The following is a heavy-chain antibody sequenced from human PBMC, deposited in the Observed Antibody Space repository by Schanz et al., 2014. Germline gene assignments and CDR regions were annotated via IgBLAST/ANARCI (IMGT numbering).Heavy chain of an antibody. CDR2: ISGGGGTT. CDR3: AKGRFGELSAFDI. J-gene: IGHJ3*02. CDR1: GFTFSSYS. D-gene: IGHD3-10*01. V-gene: IGHV3-23*04. Sequence: EVQLVESGGGLIQPGGSLRLSCAASGFTFSSYSMNWVRQAPGKGLEWVSAISGGGGTTYYADSVKGRFTISRDNSKNTVHLQMNSLRAEDTAVYYCAKGRFGELSAFDIWGQGTMVTVSS.